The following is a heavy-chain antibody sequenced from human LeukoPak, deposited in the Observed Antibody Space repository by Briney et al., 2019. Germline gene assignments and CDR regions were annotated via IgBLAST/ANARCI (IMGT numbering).Heavy chain of an antibody. D-gene: IGHD2-8*01. J-gene: IGHJ6*02. CDR1: GYTFTSYD. CDR3: ATCTASRHYYYGMDV. V-gene: IGHV1-8*01. CDR2: MNPNSGNT. Sequence: EASVKVSCKASGYTFTSYDINWVRQATGQGLEWMGWMNPNSGNTGYAQKFQGRVTMTRNTSISTAYMELSSLRSEDTAVYYCATCTASRHYYYGMDVWGQGTTVTVSS.